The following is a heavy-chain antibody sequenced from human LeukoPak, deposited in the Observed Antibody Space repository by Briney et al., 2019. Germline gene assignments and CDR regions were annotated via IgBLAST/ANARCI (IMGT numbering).Heavy chain of an antibody. J-gene: IGHJ3*02. CDR3: ARSALLATSIGDNSVLGVGFDI. V-gene: IGHV1-18*01. D-gene: IGHD4-23*01. CDR2: MSVYSGGR. CDR1: GYTFSNYG. Sequence: ASVKVSCKASGYTFSNYGISWVRQAPGQGLEWMGWMSVYSGGRKDAQKFQGRVTMMTNTSSSTAYVDLRNLRSDDTAVYYCARSALLATSIGDNSVLGVGFDIWGQGTMVTVSS.